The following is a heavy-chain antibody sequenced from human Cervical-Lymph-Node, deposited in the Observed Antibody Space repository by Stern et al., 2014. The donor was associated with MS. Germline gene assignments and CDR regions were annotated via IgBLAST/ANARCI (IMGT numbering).Heavy chain of an antibody. CDR1: GFTFGTYA. CDR2: ISNSGGGT. Sequence: EDQLVESGGDLVQPGGSLRLSCAASGFTFGTYAMSWVRQAPGKGLEWVSAISNSGGGTYYADSVKGRFTISRDNSTNTLFLQMNSLRAEDTALYYCSKGGGNTGSLFHPDWGQGTLVTVSS. CDR3: SKGGGNTGSLFHPD. D-gene: IGHD1-26*01. J-gene: IGHJ4*02. V-gene: IGHV3-23*04.